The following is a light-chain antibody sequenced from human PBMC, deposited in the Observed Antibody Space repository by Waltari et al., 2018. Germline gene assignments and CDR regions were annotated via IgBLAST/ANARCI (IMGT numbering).Light chain of an antibody. Sequence: QSALTQPASVSGSPGQSITISCTGTSSDVGGYDFVSWYQQHPGKAPKLLIYDVSKRPSGVSNPFSGSKSGNTASLTISGLQAEDEADYFCNSYTSSSTFYVFGTGTKVTVL. CDR2: DVS. J-gene: IGLJ1*01. V-gene: IGLV2-14*03. CDR1: SSDVGGYDF. CDR3: NSYTSSSTFYV.